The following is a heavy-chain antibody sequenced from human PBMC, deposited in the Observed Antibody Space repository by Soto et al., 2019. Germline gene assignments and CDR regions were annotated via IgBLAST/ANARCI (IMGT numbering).Heavy chain of an antibody. CDR1: GGSISGYC. D-gene: IGHD3-3*01. CDR2: IYTSGST. CDR3: ARDRTYYDFWSGYYTPYYFDY. J-gene: IGHJ4*02. Sequence: KPSETLSLTFTVSGGSISGYCWSWIRQPAGKGLEWIGRIYTSGSTNYNPSLKSRVTMSVDTSKNQFSLKLSSVTAADTAVYYCARDRTYYDFWSGYYTPYYFDYWGQGTLVTVSS. V-gene: IGHV4-4*07.